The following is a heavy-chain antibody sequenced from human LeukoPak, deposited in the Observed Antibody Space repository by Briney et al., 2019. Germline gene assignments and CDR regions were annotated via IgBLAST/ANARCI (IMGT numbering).Heavy chain of an antibody. Sequence: AEWLKISCKGAGGIFTSYCIGWVRRMAGRDLQGMGIIYPGDSDTRYSPSFQGQVTISADKSISTAYLQWSSLKASDTAMYYCARHVTYNYVMDVWGQGTTVTVSS. CDR3: ARHVTYNYVMDV. J-gene: IGHJ6*02. V-gene: IGHV5-51*01. CDR2: IYPGDSDT. D-gene: IGHD3-16*01. CDR1: GGIFTSYC.